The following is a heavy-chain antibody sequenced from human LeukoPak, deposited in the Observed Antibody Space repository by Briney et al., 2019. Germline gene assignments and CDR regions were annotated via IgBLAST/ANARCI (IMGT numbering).Heavy chain of an antibody. CDR3: ARALYGVRYFDY. D-gene: IGHD4-17*01. CDR2: INPNSGGT. CDR1: GYTFTGYY. Sequence: ASVKVSCKASGYTFTGYYMHWVRQAPGPGLEWMGWINPNSGGTNYAQKFQGRVTMTRDTSISTAYMELSRLRSDDTAVYYCARALYGVRYFDYWGQGTLVTVSS. V-gene: IGHV1-2*02. J-gene: IGHJ4*02.